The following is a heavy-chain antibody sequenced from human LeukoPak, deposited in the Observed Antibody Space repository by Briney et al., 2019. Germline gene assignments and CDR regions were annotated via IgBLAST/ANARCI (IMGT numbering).Heavy chain of an antibody. CDR1: GGSISSYY. Sequence: PSETLSLTCTVSGGSISSYYWSWIRQPPGKGLEWIGYIYYSGSTNYNPSLKSRVTISVDTSKNQFSLKLSSVTAADTAVYYCARERGSGKSNWFDPWGQGTLVTVSS. CDR3: ARERGSGKSNWFDP. V-gene: IGHV4-59*01. J-gene: IGHJ5*02. D-gene: IGHD3-10*01. CDR2: IYYSGST.